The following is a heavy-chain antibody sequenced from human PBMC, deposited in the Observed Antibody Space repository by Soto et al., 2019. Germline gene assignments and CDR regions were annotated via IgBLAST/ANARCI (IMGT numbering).Heavy chain of an antibody. CDR3: ARTKAAAGTRRSWFDP. Sequence: ASVKVSCKASGYTFTSYDINWVRQATGQGLEWMGWMNPNSGNTGYAQKFQGRVTMTRNTSISTAYMELSSLRSEDTAVYYCARTKAAAGTRRSWFDPWGQGTLVNVSS. CDR2: MNPNSGNT. CDR1: GYTFTSYD. D-gene: IGHD6-13*01. V-gene: IGHV1-8*01. J-gene: IGHJ5*02.